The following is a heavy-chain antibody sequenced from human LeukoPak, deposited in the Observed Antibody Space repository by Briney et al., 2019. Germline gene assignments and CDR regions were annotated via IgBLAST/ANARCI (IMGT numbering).Heavy chain of an antibody. CDR1: GGSISSGSYY. V-gene: IGHV4-61*02. CDR3: AREPWEMYGSGSYYNGDAFDI. CDR2: IYTSGST. D-gene: IGHD3-10*01. J-gene: IGHJ3*02. Sequence: SETLSPTCTVSGGSISSGSYYWSWIRQPAGKGLVWIGRIYTSGSTNYNPSLKSRVTISVDTSKNQFSLKLSSVTAADTAVYYCAREPWEMYGSGSYYNGDAFDIWGQGTMVTVSS.